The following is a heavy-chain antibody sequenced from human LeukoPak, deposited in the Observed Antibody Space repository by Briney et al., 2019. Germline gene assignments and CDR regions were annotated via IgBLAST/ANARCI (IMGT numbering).Heavy chain of an antibody. J-gene: IGHJ4*02. Sequence: GGSLRLSCAASGFTFSTFAMSWVRQAPGKGLEWVSAISGSGGGAYYADSVKGRFTVSRDNSKNTLYLQMNTLRAEDTAVYYCAKDLYTSRYACCFDYWGQGTLVTVSS. CDR2: ISGSGGGA. V-gene: IGHV3-23*01. CDR1: GFTFSTFA. D-gene: IGHD6-13*01. CDR3: AKDLYTSRYACCFDY.